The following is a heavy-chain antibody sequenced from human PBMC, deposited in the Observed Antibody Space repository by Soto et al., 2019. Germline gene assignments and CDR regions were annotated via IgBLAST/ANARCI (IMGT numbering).Heavy chain of an antibody. Sequence: PSETLSLTCTVSGGSISSYYWSWIRQPPGKGLEWIGYIYYSGSTNYNPSLKSRVTISVDTSKNQFSLKLSSVTAADTAVYYCARRRGGSDYLDYWGQGTLVTVSS. CDR3: ARRRGGSDYLDY. CDR2: IYYSGST. D-gene: IGHD5-12*01. CDR1: GGSISSYY. V-gene: IGHV4-59*08. J-gene: IGHJ4*02.